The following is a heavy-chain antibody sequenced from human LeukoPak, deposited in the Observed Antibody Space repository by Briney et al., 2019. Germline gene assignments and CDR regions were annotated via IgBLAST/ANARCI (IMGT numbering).Heavy chain of an antibody. J-gene: IGHJ4*02. D-gene: IGHD3-9*01. CDR2: INPNSGGT. CDR1: GYTFTGYY. CDR3: ARTHYDILTGYPNEAFDY. Sequence: ASVKVSCKASGYTFTGYYMHWVRQAPGQGLEWMGWINPNSGGTNYAQKFQGRVTMTRGTSISTAYMELSRLRSDDTAVYYCARTHYDILTGYPNEAFDYWGQGTLVTVSS. V-gene: IGHV1-2*02.